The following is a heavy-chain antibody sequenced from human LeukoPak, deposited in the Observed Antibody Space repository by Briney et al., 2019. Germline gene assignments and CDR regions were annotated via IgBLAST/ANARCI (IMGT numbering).Heavy chain of an antibody. V-gene: IGHV4-34*01. CDR2: INHSGNT. CDR3: ARRRGGDYGMYYYYYMDV. J-gene: IGHJ6*03. Sequence: SETLSLTCAVYGGSFSGYYWSWIRQPPGKGLEWIGEINHSGNTNYNPSLKSRVTISVDTSKNQFSLKLSSVTAADTAVYYCARRRGGDYGMYYYYYMDVWGKGTTVTVSS. D-gene: IGHD4-17*01. CDR1: GGSFSGYY.